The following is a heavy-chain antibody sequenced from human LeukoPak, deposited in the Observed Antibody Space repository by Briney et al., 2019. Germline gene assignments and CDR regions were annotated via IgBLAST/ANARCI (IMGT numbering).Heavy chain of an antibody. Sequence: SVKVSCKASGGTFSSYAISWVRLAPGQGREWMGGIIPIFGTANYAQKFQGRVTITTDESTSTAYMELSSPRSEDTAVYYCARAQEMATMRGWYFDLWGRGTLVTVSP. CDR2: IIPIFGTA. CDR1: GGTFSSYA. J-gene: IGHJ2*01. D-gene: IGHD5-24*01. V-gene: IGHV1-69*05. CDR3: ARAQEMATMRGWYFDL.